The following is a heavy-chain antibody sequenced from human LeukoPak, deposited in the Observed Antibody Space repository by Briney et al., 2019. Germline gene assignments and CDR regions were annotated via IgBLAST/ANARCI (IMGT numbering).Heavy chain of an antibody. J-gene: IGHJ4*02. Sequence: GGSLRLSCTASGFTFNGYSMNWVRQAPGKGLEWVANIKQDGSEKYYVDSVKGRFTISRDNAKNSLYLQMNSLRAEDTAVYYCAREGAVAVFDYWGQGTLVTVSS. V-gene: IGHV3-7*05. CDR3: AREGAVAVFDY. CDR2: IKQDGSEK. CDR1: GFTFNGYS. D-gene: IGHD6-19*01.